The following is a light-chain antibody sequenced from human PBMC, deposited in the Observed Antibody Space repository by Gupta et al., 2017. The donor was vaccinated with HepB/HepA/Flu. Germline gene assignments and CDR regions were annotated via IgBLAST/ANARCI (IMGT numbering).Light chain of an antibody. Sequence: SYEWTQPPSVSVSPGQTASITCSGDKLGNRYVCWYQQKPGQSPMLVIYQDTQRPSGIPERFSGSNSGNTATLTISGIQAMDEADYYCQAWDSGTVVFGGGTKLTVL. J-gene: IGLJ2*01. V-gene: IGLV3-1*01. CDR1: KLGNRY. CDR2: QDT. CDR3: QAWDSGTVV.